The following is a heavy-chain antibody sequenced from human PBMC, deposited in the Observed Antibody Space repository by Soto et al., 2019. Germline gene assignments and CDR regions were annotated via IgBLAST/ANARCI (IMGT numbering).Heavy chain of an antibody. D-gene: IGHD2-2*01. CDR2: IIPIFGTA. Sequence: GASVKVSCKASGGTFSSYAISWVRQAPGQGLEWMGGIIPIFGTANYAQKFQGRVTITADKSTSTAYMELSSLRSEDTAVYYCARLWGDSRTSCYPLCYYYGMDVWGQGTTVTVSS. J-gene: IGHJ6*02. V-gene: IGHV1-69*06. CDR3: ARLWGDSRTSCYPLCYYYGMDV. CDR1: GGTFSSYA.